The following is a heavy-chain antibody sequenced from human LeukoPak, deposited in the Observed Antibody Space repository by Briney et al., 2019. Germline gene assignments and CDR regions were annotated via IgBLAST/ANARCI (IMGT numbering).Heavy chain of an antibody. CDR3: ARDGGLYGDHDPFFDY. J-gene: IGHJ4*02. CDR2: INSDGSST. D-gene: IGHD4-17*01. Sequence: PGGSLRLSCAASGFTFSTYGMSWVRQAPGKGLVWVSRINSDGSSTSYADSVKGRFTISRDNAKNTLYLQMNSLRAEDTAVYYCARDGGLYGDHDPFFDYWGQGTLVTVSS. CDR1: GFTFSTYG. V-gene: IGHV3-74*01.